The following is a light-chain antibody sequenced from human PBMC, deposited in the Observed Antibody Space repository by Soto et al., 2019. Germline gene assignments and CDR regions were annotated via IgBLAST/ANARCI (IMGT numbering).Light chain of an antibody. CDR3: LQYASSPLT. J-gene: IGKJ4*01. CDR1: QSVGRNF. CDR2: GPS. V-gene: IGKV3-20*01. Sequence: EIVLTQSPGTLSVSARERGSLSCSASQSVGRNFLAWYQHKPGQAPRLLIHGPSTRAAGIPDRCSGSGSGTDFTLTISRLEPDDFAVFYCLQYASSPLTFGGGTKVETK.